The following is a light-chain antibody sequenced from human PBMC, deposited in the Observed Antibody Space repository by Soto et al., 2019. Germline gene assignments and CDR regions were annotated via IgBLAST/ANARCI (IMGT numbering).Light chain of an antibody. Sequence: QSAPTQPASVSGSPGQSITISCTGTSSDVGGYNYVSWYQQHPGKAPKLMIYDVSNRPSGVSNCFSGSKSGNTASLTISGLQAEDEADYYCSSYTSSSLYVFGTGTKLTVL. V-gene: IGLV2-14*01. CDR3: SSYTSSSLYV. CDR1: SSDVGGYNY. J-gene: IGLJ1*01. CDR2: DVS.